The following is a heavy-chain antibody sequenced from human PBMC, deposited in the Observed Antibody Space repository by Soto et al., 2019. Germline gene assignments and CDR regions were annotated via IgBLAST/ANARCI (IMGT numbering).Heavy chain of an antibody. CDR1: GGTFSSYA. V-gene: IGHV1-69*13. CDR2: IIPIFGTA. CDR3: GWGNIVATIGPGYYYGMDV. D-gene: IGHD5-12*01. Sequence: SVKVSCKASGGTFSSYAISWVRQAPGQGLEWMGGIIPIFGTANYAQKFQGRATITADESTSTAYMELSSLRSEDTAVYYCGWGNIVATIGPGYYYGMDVWGQGTTVTVSS. J-gene: IGHJ6*02.